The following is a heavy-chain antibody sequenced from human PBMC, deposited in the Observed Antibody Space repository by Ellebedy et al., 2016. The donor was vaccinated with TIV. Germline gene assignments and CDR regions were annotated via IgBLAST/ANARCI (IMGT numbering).Heavy chain of an antibody. J-gene: IGHJ5*02. CDR3: ARDGYKIAAAGTRWFDP. Sequence: GESLKISCKGSGYSFTSHWISWVRQMPGKGLEWMGRIDPSDSYTNYSPSFQGHVTISADKSISTAYLQWSSLKASDTAMYYCARDGYKIAAAGTRWFDPWGQGTLVTVSS. D-gene: IGHD6-13*01. CDR1: GYSFTSHW. CDR2: IDPSDSYT. V-gene: IGHV5-10-1*01.